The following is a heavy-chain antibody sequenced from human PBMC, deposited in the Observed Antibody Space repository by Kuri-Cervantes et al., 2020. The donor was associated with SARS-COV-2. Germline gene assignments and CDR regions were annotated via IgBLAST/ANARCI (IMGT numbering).Heavy chain of an antibody. D-gene: IGHD7-27*01. CDR2: IGPSNTYI. J-gene: IGHJ4*02. CDR1: GFTFNTYH. V-gene: IGHV3-21*04. CDR3: TNEGMGKPFDW. Sequence: GGSLRLSCTASGFTFNTYHMKWVRQAPGKGLEWVSGIGPSNTYIYYADSVKGRFIISRDNAKNSLYLQMNSLRAEDTALYYCTNEGMGKPFDWWGQGTLVTVSS.